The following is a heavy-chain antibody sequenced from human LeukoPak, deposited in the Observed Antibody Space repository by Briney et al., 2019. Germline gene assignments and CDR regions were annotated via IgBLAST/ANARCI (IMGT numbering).Heavy chain of an antibody. CDR2: IYTSGST. V-gene: IGHV4-61*02. Sequence: SQTLSLTCTVSGGSISSGSYYWSWIRQPAGKGLEWIGRIYTSGSTNYNPSLKSRVTISVDTSKNQFSLKLSSVTAADTAVYYCARARTSIDPWGQGTLVTVSS. CDR1: GGSISSGSYY. J-gene: IGHJ5*02. CDR3: ARARTSIDP. D-gene: IGHD1-7*01.